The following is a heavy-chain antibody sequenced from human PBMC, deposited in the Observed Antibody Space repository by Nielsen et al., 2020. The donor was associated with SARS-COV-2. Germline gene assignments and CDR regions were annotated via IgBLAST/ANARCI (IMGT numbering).Heavy chain of an antibody. D-gene: IGHD6-19*01. V-gene: IGHV4-59*01. Sequence: GSLRLSCTVSGGSISSYYWSWIRQPPGKGLEWIGYIYYSGITNYNPSLKSRVIISIDTSKNQFSLKLSSVTAADTAVYYCARPLRGAVAPFDYWGQGTLVTVSS. J-gene: IGHJ4*02. CDR2: IYYSGIT. CDR1: GGSISSYY. CDR3: ARPLRGAVAPFDY.